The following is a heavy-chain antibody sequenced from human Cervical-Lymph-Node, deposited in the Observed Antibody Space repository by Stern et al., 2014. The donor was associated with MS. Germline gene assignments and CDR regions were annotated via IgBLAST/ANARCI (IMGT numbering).Heavy chain of an antibody. Sequence: QVQLQESGPGLAKPSETLSLSCTVSGDSISSNNYYWGWVRQPPGEGLEWIGTISYTGDTYYNPSLNTLLTMPVDTSKTQFSLHLSSVTAADTAVYYCARQFIYDFWTAYSHSPRRTSGYFDYWGQGTLVTVSS. CDR1: GDSISSNNYY. D-gene: IGHD3-3*01. J-gene: IGHJ4*02. V-gene: IGHV4-39*01. CDR3: ARQFIYDFWTAYSHSPRRTSGYFDY. CDR2: ISYTGDT.